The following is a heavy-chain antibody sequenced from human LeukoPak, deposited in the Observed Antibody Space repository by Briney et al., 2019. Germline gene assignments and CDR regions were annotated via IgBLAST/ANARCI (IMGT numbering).Heavy chain of an antibody. CDR1: GGSISSSY. CDR3: ARQGSGSGSHRINWFDP. CDR2: IYDSVTT. Sequence: PSETLSLTCTVSGGSISSSYWSWIRQPPGKGLEWIASIYDSVTTKYNPSLRSRATISSDTSKNQFSLKLSSVTAADTAVYYCARQGSGSGSHRINWFDPWGQGTLVTVSS. V-gene: IGHV4-59*08. J-gene: IGHJ5*02. D-gene: IGHD3-10*01.